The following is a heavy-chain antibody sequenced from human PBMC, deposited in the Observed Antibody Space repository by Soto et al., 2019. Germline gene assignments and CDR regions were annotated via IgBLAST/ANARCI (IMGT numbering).Heavy chain of an antibody. CDR1: GGSFSGYY. CDR2: INHSGST. CDR3: ARYDFTRLPDY. D-gene: IGHD3-3*01. V-gene: IGHV4-34*01. Sequence: QVQLQQWGAGLLKPSETLSLTCAVYGGSFSGYYWSWIRQPPGKGLEWIGEINHSGSTNYNPSLKSRVTISVDTSKNQFSLTLSSVTAADTAVYYCARYDFTRLPDYWGQGTLVTVSS. J-gene: IGHJ4*02.